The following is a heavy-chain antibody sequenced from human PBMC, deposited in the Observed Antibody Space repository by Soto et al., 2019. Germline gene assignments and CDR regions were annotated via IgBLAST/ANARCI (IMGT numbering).Heavy chain of an antibody. V-gene: IGHV1-46*01. Sequence: ASVKVSCKASGYTFTSYYMHWVRQAPGQGLEWMGIINPSGGSTSYAQKFQGRVTMTRDTSTSTVYMELSTLRSEDTAVYYCARDVDTAMVTGYFDYWRQGTLVTVSS. J-gene: IGHJ4*02. CDR3: ARDVDTAMVTGYFDY. D-gene: IGHD5-18*01. CDR2: INPSGGST. CDR1: GYTFTSYY.